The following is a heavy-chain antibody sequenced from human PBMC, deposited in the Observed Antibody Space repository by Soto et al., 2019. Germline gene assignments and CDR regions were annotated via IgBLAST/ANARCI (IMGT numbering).Heavy chain of an antibody. CDR2: INPNSGGT. D-gene: IGHD6-13*01. V-gene: IGHV1-2*04. Sequence: GASVKVSCKASGYTFTGYYMHWVRQAPGQGLEWMGWINPNSGGTNYAQKFQGWVTMTRDTSISTAYMELSRLRSDDTAVYYCAREEGYSSSWSLGYWGQGTLVTVSS. CDR1: GYTFTGYY. J-gene: IGHJ4*02. CDR3: AREEGYSSSWSLGY.